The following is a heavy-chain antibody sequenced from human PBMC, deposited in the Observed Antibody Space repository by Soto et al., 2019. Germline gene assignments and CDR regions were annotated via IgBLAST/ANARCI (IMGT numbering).Heavy chain of an antibody. Sequence: PSETLSLTYTVSGGSISSYYWSWIRQPPGKGLEWIGYIYYSGSTNYNPSLKSRVTISVDTSKNQFSLKLSSVTAADTAVYYCARGGLIVGATRPDDAFDIWGQGTMVTVSS. D-gene: IGHD1-26*01. CDR3: ARGGLIVGATRPDDAFDI. CDR2: IYYSGST. V-gene: IGHV4-59*01. J-gene: IGHJ3*02. CDR1: GGSISSYY.